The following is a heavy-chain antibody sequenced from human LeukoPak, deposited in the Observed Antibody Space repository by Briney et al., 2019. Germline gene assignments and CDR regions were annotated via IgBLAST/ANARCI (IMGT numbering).Heavy chain of an antibody. D-gene: IGHD1-26*01. Sequence: GRSLRLSCAASGITFDDHVMYWVRQGPGKGLEWVSGISWNSGRIGHAASVKGRFTISRDNAKNTVYLQMNSLRAEDTAVYYCARGASGSYYVDYWGQGILVTVSS. J-gene: IGHJ4*02. CDR1: GITFDDHV. V-gene: IGHV3-9*01. CDR2: ISWNSGRI. CDR3: ARGASGSYYVDY.